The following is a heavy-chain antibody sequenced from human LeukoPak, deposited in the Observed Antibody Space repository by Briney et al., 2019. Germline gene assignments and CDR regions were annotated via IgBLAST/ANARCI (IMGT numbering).Heavy chain of an antibody. D-gene: IGHD3-10*01. CDR1: GFTFSSYW. Sequence: GGSLRLSCAASGFTFSSYWMTWVRQAPGKGLEWVANIKQDEREKNYVDSVKGRFTVSRDNAKNSLYLQMNSLRAEDTAVYYCARDFTNHYYYGSWDSYGMDVWGQGTTVTVS. CDR3: ARDFTNHYYYGSWDSYGMDV. CDR2: IKQDEREK. J-gene: IGHJ6*02. V-gene: IGHV3-7*01.